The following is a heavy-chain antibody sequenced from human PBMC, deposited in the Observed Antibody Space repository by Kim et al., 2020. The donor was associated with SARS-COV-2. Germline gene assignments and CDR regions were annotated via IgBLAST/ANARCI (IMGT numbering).Heavy chain of an antibody. J-gene: IGHJ6*02. CDR2: IGTAGDP. CDR1: GFTFSSYD. D-gene: IGHD6-19*01. Sequence: GGSLRLSCAASGFTFSSYDMHWVRQATGKGLEWVSAIGTAGDPYYPGSVKGRFTISRENAKNSLYLQMNSLRAGDTAVYYCARGPAGYSSGWDYGMDVWGQGTTVTVSS. CDR3: ARGPAGYSSGWDYGMDV. V-gene: IGHV3-13*05.